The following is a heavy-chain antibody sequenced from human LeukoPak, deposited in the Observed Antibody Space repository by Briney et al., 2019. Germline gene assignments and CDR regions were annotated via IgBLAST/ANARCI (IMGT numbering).Heavy chain of an antibody. D-gene: IGHD5-12*01. CDR1: GYIFTNYW. Sequence: GESLKISCKASGYIFTNYWIGWVRQMPGKGLEWMGIIYPRDSDTRYSPSFQGQVTVSADKSISTAYLQWNTLEASDTAMYYCARQQYSGYDFDFWGQGTLVTVSS. CDR3: ARQQYSGYDFDF. V-gene: IGHV5-51*01. J-gene: IGHJ4*02. CDR2: IYPRDSDT.